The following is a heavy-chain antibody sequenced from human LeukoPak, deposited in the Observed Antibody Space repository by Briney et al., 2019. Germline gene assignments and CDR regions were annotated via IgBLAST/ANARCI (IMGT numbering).Heavy chain of an antibody. J-gene: IGHJ4*02. CDR1: GFTFSSYE. D-gene: IGHD2-21*01. CDR3: AKGKGAYCDDKCSSRIFDY. CDR2: ISSSGSTI. Sequence: GGSLRLSCAASGFTFSSYEMNWVRQAPGKGLEWVSYISSSGSTIYYADSVKGRFTISRDNSKNTLYLQMERLRAEDTALYYCAKGKGAYCDDKCSSRIFDYWGQGTVVTVSS. V-gene: IGHV3-48*03.